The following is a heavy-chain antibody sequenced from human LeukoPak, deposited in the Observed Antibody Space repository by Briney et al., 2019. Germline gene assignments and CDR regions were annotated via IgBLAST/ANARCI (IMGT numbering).Heavy chain of an antibody. V-gene: IGHV3-21*01. D-gene: IGHD2-21*02. CDR2: ISSSSYI. Sequence: GGSLRLSCAASGFTFSSYSMNWVRQAPGKGLEWVSSISSSSYIYYADSVKGRFTISRDNAKNSLYLQMNSLRAEDTAVYYCARGRLAYCGGDCLDAFDIWGQGTMVTVSS. CDR1: GFTFSSYS. CDR3: ARGRLAYCGGDCLDAFDI. J-gene: IGHJ3*02.